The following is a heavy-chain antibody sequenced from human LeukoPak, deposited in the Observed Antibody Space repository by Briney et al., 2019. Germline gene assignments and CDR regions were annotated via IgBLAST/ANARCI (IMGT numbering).Heavy chain of an antibody. CDR2: IYHSGST. CDR3: ARDLRPYSSSWYVYYYGMDV. V-gene: IGHV4-4*02. Sequence: SETLSLTCAVSGGSISSSTWWSWVRQPPGKGLEWIGVIYHSGSTNYTPSLKSRVTISVDKSKNQFSLKMSSVTAADTAVYYCARDLRPYSSSWYVYYYGMDVWGQGTAVTVSS. J-gene: IGHJ6*02. CDR1: GGSISSSTW. D-gene: IGHD6-13*01.